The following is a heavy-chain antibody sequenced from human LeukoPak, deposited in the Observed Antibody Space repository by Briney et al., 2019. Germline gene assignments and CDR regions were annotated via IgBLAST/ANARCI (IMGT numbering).Heavy chain of an antibody. CDR2: INHSGST. Sequence: SETLSLTCTVSGGSISSYYWSWIRQPPGKGLEWIGEINHSGSTNYNPSLKSRVTISVDTSKNQFSLKLSSVTAADTAVYYCARGRAIVATTSPFDYWGQGTLVTVSS. CDR1: GGSISSYY. CDR3: ARGRAIVATTSPFDY. V-gene: IGHV4-34*01. J-gene: IGHJ4*02. D-gene: IGHD5-12*01.